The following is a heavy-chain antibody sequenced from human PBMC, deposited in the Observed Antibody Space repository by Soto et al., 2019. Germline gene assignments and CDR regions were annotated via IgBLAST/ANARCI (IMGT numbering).Heavy chain of an antibody. D-gene: IGHD5-18*01. CDR2: ITPIYPTT. V-gene: IGHV1-69*15. CDR1: GGTFYTYT. Sequence: QVQLVQSGAEVRKPGSSVQVSCKASGGTFYTYTFSWVRHAPGQGLEWMGSITPIYPTTNYAEKFQGRLTVTADGSTNTAYMDLNSLTSEDTAVYYCARIPRYSFPTSDDLDSWGQGTLVTVSS. CDR3: ARIPRYSFPTSDDLDS. J-gene: IGHJ4*02.